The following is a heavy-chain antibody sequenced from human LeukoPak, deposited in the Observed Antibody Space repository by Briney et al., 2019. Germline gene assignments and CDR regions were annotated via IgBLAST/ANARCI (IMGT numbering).Heavy chain of an antibody. CDR2: IYSGGST. CDR1: GFTVSSNY. CDR3: AREDGDYVVDY. D-gene: IGHD4-17*01. V-gene: IGHV3-66*01. Sequence: GGSLRLSCAASGFTVSSNYMSWVRQAPGKGLEWVSVIYSGGSTYYADSVKGRFTNPRDNSKNTLYLQMNSLRAEDTAVYYCAREDGDYVVDYWGPGTLVTVSS. J-gene: IGHJ4*02.